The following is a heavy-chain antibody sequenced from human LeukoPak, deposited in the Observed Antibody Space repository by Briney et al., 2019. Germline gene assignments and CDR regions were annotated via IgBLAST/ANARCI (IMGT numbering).Heavy chain of an antibody. CDR1: GGSFSDYY. CDR3: ARRGYTYGWGWFDP. D-gene: IGHD5-18*01. CDR2: INHSGST. Sequence: PSEALSLTCGVYGGSFSDYYWSWIRQPPGKGLEWIGEINHSGSTNYNPSLKSRVTISVDTSKNQFSLKVNSVTAADTAVYYCARRGYTYGWGWFDPWGQGTLVTVSS. V-gene: IGHV4-34*01. J-gene: IGHJ5*02.